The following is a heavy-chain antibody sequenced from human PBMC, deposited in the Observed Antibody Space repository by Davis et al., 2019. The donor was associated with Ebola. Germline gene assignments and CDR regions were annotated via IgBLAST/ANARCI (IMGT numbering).Heavy chain of an antibody. CDR2: INSDGSST. CDR1: GFTFSSYW. CDR3: ATGSLRYFDQ. D-gene: IGHD1-14*01. V-gene: IGHV3-74*01. J-gene: IGHJ4*02. Sequence: PGGSLRLSCAASGFTFSSYWMHWVRQAPGKGLVWVSRINSDGSSTSYADSVKGRFTISRDNAKNTLYLQMNSLKTEDTAVYYCATGSLRYFDQWGQGTLVTVSS.